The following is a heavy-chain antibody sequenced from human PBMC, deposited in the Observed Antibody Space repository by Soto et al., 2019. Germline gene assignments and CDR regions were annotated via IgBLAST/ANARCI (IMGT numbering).Heavy chain of an antibody. V-gene: IGHV1-69*13. CDR2: IIPIFGTA. J-gene: IGHJ6*02. CDR3: ARVSIDDFWSGYPPYYYYGMDV. Sequence: SLKVSCKASGGAFSSYAISWVRQAPGQGLEWMGGIIPIFGTANYAQKFQGRVTITADESTSTAYMELSSLRSEDTAVYYCARVSIDDFWSGYPPYYYYGMDVWGQGTTVTVSS. CDR1: GGAFSSYA. D-gene: IGHD3-3*01.